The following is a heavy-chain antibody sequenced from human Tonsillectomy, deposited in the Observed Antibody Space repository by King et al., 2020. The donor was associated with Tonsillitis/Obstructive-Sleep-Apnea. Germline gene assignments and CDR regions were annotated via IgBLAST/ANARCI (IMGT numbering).Heavy chain of an antibody. CDR2: IYYSGST. D-gene: IGHD6-19*01. CDR3: ASHSPYIAVVGSNAFDI. Sequence: QLQESGPGLVKPSEALSLTCTVSGGSISSYYWSWIRQPPGKGLEWIGYIYYSGSTNYNPPLKSRVTISVDTSKNQFSLKLSSVTAADTAVYYCASHSPYIAVVGSNAFDIWGQGAMVTVSP. V-gene: IGHV4-59*01. CDR1: GGSISSYY. J-gene: IGHJ3*02.